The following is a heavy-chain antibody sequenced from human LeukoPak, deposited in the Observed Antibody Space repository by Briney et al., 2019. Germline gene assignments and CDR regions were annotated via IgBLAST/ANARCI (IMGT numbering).Heavy chain of an antibody. J-gene: IGHJ3*02. D-gene: IGHD2-21*01. CDR3: ATGVGGDCYPYCDAFDI. CDR1: GFTFSSYW. CDR2: IKQDGSEK. V-gene: IGHV3-7*01. Sequence: PGGSLRLSCAASGFTFSSYWMSWVRQAPGKGLEWVANIKQDGSEKYYVDSVKGRFTISRDNAKNTLYLQMNSLRAEDTAVYYCATGVGGDCYPYCDAFDIWGQGTMVTVSS.